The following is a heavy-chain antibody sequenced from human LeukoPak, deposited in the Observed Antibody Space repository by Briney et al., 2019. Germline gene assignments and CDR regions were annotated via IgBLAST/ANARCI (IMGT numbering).Heavy chain of an antibody. CDR1: GASISSYY. V-gene: IGHV4-59*01. Sequence: PETLSLTCAVSGASISSYYWSWIRQPPGKGLEWIGHFYYSGSTNYNPSLKSRVTISVDTSKYQFSLNLSSVTAADTAVYYCARDGGYPLGAFDIWGQGTMVTVSS. CDR3: ARDGGYPLGAFDI. CDR2: FYYSGST. D-gene: IGHD6-13*01. J-gene: IGHJ3*02.